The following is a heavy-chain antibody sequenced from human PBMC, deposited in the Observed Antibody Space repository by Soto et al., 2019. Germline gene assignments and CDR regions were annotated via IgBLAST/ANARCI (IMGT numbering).Heavy chain of an antibody. CDR3: ATAFGNCGAFDY. J-gene: IGHJ4*02. CDR2: ISNDGSNK. CDR1: GFSFSTYG. V-gene: IGHV3-30*03. Sequence: QVHLVESGGGVVQPGRSLRLSCAASGFSFSTYGTHWVRQAPGKGLEWVAFISNDGSNKYYADSVKGRFTISRDNSKNTLYLQMNSLRAEDRAVYYCATAFGNCGAFDYWGQGTLVTVSS. D-gene: IGHD1-7*01.